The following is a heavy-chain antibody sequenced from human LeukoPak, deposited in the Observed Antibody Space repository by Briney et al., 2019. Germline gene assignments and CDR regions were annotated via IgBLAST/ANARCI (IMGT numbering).Heavy chain of an antibody. J-gene: IGHJ4*02. CDR1: GFTFSSYA. Sequence: PGGSLRLSCAASGFTFSSYAMSWVRQAPGKGLEWVSAIFGGGGSTYYADSVKGRFTISRDNSKNTLYLQMNSLRAEDTAVYYCAKGQRWFGHLYLDYWGQGTLVTVSS. V-gene: IGHV3-23*01. CDR3: AKGQRWFGHLYLDY. CDR2: IFGGGGST. D-gene: IGHD3-10*01.